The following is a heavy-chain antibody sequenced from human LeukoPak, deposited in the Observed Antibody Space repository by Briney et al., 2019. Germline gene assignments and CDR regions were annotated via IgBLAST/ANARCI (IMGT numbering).Heavy chain of an antibody. Sequence: GGSLRLSCAASGFTFSSYSMNWVRQAPGKGLEWVSCISSSSSYIYYADSVKGRFTITKDNAKKSLYLQMNGLRAEDTAVYYCARGPYYGSAFHDYWGEGALVTVSS. J-gene: IGHJ4*02. V-gene: IGHV3-21*01. D-gene: IGHD3-10*01. CDR1: GFTFSSYS. CDR3: ARGPYYGSAFHDY. CDR2: ISSSSSYI.